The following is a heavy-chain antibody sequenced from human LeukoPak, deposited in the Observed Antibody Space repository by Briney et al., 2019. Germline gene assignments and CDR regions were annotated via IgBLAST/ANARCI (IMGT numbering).Heavy chain of an antibody. D-gene: IGHD3-10*01. V-gene: IGHV1-2*04. CDR1: GYTFTGYY. Sequence: ASVKVSCKASGYTFTGYYMHWVRQAPGQGLEWMGWINPNSGGTNYAQKFQGWVTMTRDTSTSTAYMELSRLRSDDTAVYYCARDRRYYGSGSRGTLFDYWGQGTLVTVSS. CDR3: ARDRRYYGSGSRGTLFDY. J-gene: IGHJ4*02. CDR2: INPNSGGT.